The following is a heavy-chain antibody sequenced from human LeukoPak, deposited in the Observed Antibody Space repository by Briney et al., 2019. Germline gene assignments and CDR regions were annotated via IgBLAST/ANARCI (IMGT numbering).Heavy chain of an antibody. CDR2: INHSGNT. D-gene: IGHD6-13*01. J-gene: IGHJ4*02. CDR3: ARVAAAGMI. Sequence: SETLSLTCAVYGGSFSGYYWSWIRQPPGKGLEWIGEINHSGNTNYNPSLKSRVTISVDTSKSQFSLKMSSVTVADTAVYYCARVAAAGMIWGQGTLVTVSS. CDR1: GGSFSGYY. V-gene: IGHV4-34*01.